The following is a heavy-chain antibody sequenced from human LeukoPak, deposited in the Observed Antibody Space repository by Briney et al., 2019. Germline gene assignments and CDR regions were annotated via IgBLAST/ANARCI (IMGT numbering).Heavy chain of an antibody. CDR2: ISYDGSNK. V-gene: IGHV3-30-3*01. J-gene: IGHJ6*03. CDR1: GFTFSSYA. D-gene: IGHD5-24*01. CDR3: AREWPKAYYMDV. Sequence: GGSLRLSCAASGFTFSSYAMHWVRQAPGKGLEWVAVISYDGSNKYYADSVKGRFTISRDNSKNTLYLQMNSLRAEDTAVYYCAREWPKAYYMDVWGKGTTVTVSS.